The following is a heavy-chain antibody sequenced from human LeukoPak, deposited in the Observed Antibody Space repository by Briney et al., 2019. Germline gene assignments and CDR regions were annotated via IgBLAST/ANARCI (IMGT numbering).Heavy chain of an antibody. CDR3: VKDRTGTYTLDY. CDR1: GFTFRTSG. J-gene: IGHJ4*02. D-gene: IGHD3-10*01. V-gene: IGHV3-30*04. Sequence: PGTSLRLSCATSGFTFRTSGVHSVRQAPGKGLEWVALMSSDGINTYYADSVKGRFTISRDNSKNTLNLQMNSLRAEDTAVYYCVKDRTGTYTLDYWGQGTLVTVSS. CDR2: MSSDGINT.